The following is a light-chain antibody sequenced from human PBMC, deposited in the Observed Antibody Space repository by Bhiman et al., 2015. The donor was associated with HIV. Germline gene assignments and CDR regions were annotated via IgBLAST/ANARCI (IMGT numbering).Light chain of an antibody. CDR1: KLGEQY. J-gene: IGLJ2*01. CDR2: QDS. V-gene: IGLV3-1*01. Sequence: YELTQPPSVSVYPGQTASITCSGDKLGEQYVCWYQQKPGQSPVLLMYQDSKRPSGIPERFSGSNSGNTATLTISGTQAMDEADYYCQAWDSSTAVVFGGGTKLTVL. CDR3: QAWDSSTAVV.